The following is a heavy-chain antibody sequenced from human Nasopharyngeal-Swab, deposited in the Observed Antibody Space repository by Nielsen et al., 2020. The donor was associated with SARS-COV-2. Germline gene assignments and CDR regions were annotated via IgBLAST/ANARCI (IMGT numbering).Heavy chain of an antibody. V-gene: IGHV3-33*01. CDR1: GFTFSSYG. Sequence: GESLKISCAASGFTFSSYGMHWVRQAPGKGLEWVAVIWYDGSNKYYADSVKGRFTISRDNSQNTLYLQVNSLRAEDTALFYCARDAHVIGPDFDAFDIWGQGTMVTVSS. D-gene: IGHD2-21*02. CDR3: ARDAHVIGPDFDAFDI. J-gene: IGHJ3*02. CDR2: IWYDGSNK.